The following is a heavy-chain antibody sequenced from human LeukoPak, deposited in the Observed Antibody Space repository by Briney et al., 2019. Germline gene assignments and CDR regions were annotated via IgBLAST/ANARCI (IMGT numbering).Heavy chain of an antibody. CDR1: GGSISSYY. D-gene: IGHD5-18*01. Sequence: SETLSLTCTVSGGSISSYYWSWIRQPPGKGLEWIGYIYYSGSTNYNPSLKSRVTISVDTSKNQFSLKLSSVTAADTAVYYCARDTAMGLYYYGMDVWGKGTTVTVSP. J-gene: IGHJ6*04. V-gene: IGHV4-59*01. CDR2: IYYSGST. CDR3: ARDTAMGLYYYGMDV.